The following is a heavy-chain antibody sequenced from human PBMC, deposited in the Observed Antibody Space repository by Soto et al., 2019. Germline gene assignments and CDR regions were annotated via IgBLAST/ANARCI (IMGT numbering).Heavy chain of an antibody. V-gene: IGHV3-30*03. J-gene: IGHJ4*02. CDR2: ISYDGSNK. Sequence: QVQLVESGGGVVQPGRSLRLSCAASGFTFSSYGMHWVRQAPGKGLEWVAVISYDGSNKYYADSVKGRFTISRDNSKNTLYLQMNSLRAEDTAMYYCAIGAYSYGLPFDYWGQGTLVTVSS. D-gene: IGHD5-18*01. CDR3: AIGAYSYGLPFDY. CDR1: GFTFSSYG.